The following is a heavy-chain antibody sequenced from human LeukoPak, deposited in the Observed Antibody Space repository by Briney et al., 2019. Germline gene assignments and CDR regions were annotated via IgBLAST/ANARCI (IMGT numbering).Heavy chain of an antibody. CDR1: GGSFSGYY. D-gene: IGHD3-22*01. V-gene: IGHV4-34*01. CDR2: INHSGST. Sequence: SETLSLTCAVYGGSFSGYYWSWIRQPAGKGLEWIGEINHSGSTNYNPSLKSRVTISVDTSKNQFSLKLSSVTAADTAVYYCARGPLIVDWGQGTLVTVSS. J-gene: IGHJ4*02. CDR3: ARGPLIVD.